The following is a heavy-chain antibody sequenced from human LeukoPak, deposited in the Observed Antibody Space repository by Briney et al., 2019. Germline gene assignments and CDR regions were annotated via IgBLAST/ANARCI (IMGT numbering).Heavy chain of an antibody. J-gene: IGHJ6*02. CDR3: ARELAYCGGDCYSLYYYYGMDV. V-gene: IGHV1-46*01. D-gene: IGHD2-21*02. CDR2: INPSGGST. CDR1: GYTFTSYY. Sequence: SVKVSCKASGYTFTSYYMHWVRQAPGQGLEWMGIINPSGGSTSYAQKFQGRVTMTRDTSTSTVYMELSSLRSEDTAVYYCARELAYCGGDCYSLYYYYGMDVWGQGTTVTVSS.